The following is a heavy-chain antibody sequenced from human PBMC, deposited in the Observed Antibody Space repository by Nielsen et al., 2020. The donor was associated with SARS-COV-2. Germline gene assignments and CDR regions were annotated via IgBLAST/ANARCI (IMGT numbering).Heavy chain of an antibody. CDR1: GESFSGYY. CDR3: ARDSYYDSSGIDY. Sequence: GSLRLSCAVYGESFSGYYWSWIRQPPGKGLEWIGEINHSGSTNYNPSLKSRVTISVDTSKNQFSLNLSSVTAADTAVYYCARDSYYDSSGIDYWGQGTLVTVSS. D-gene: IGHD3-22*01. J-gene: IGHJ4*02. V-gene: IGHV4-34*01. CDR2: INHSGST.